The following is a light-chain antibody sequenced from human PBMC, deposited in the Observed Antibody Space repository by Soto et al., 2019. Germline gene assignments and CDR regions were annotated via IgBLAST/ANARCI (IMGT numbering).Light chain of an antibody. CDR3: QQRSSWPLLWT. Sequence: EIVLTQSPATLSLSPGERATLSCRASQSVSSSLAWYQQKPGQAPRLLIYDASNRATGIPARFSGSGSGTDFTLTISSLGPEDFAVYYCQQRSSWPLLWTFGGGTKVEIK. CDR2: DAS. CDR1: QSVSSS. J-gene: IGKJ4*01. V-gene: IGKV3-11*01.